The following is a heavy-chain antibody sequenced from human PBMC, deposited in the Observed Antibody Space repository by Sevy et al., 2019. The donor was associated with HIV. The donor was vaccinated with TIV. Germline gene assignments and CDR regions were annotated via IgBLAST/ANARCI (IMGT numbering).Heavy chain of an antibody. CDR2: LSFGCGRI. CDR3: AREGCTKPHDY. Sequence: GSLRLSCVASGFNFNIYSFSWVRQAPGKGLEWVSTLSFGCGRINYADSVQGRFTISRDDSKKTLYLEMHSLRVEDTAVYYCAREGCTKPHDYWGQGTLVTVSS. V-gene: IGHV3-23*01. CDR1: GFNFNIYS. J-gene: IGHJ4*02. D-gene: IGHD2-8*01.